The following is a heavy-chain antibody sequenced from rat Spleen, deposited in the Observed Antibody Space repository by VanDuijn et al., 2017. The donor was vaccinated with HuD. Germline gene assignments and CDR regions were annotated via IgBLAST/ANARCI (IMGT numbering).Heavy chain of an antibody. Sequence: EVQLVESGGGLVQPGRSLKLSCVGSGFTFRDYNMAWVRQAPKKGLEWVASITNTGGSTYYLDSVKGRFTVSRDNAKNTLYLQMSSLRSEDTATYYCTRMRHYFDYWGQGVMVTVSS. CDR2: ITNTGGST. CDR3: TRMRHYFDY. CDR1: GFTFRDYN. V-gene: IGHV5S23*01. J-gene: IGHJ2*01.